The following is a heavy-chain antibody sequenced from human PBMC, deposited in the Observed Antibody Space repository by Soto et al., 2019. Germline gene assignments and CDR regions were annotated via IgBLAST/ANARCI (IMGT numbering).Heavy chain of an antibody. CDR1: GFSLSTSGVG. J-gene: IGHJ5*02. Sequence: SGPTLVNPTQTLTLTCTFSGFSLSTSGVGVDWIRQPPGKALEWLALIYWDDDKRYRPSLKSRLTITKDTSKNQVVLTMTNMDPVDTATSYRDHSCSRGTCYSGSYEPWGQGTLVTVSS. D-gene: IGHD2-15*01. CDR2: IYWDDDK. CDR3: DHSCSRGTCYSGSYEP. V-gene: IGHV2-5*02.